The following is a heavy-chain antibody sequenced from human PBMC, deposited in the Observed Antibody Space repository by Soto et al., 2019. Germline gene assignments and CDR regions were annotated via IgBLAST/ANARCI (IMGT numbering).Heavy chain of an antibody. D-gene: IGHD2-8*01. CDR3: ARAGVFGMDV. Sequence: QVQLQESGPGLVKPLQTLSLTCTVSGASISSADYYWSCIRQPPGMGLEWIGYIYYSGSTYYNPSLKSRLTLSVDTSKNQFSLRLSSVTAADTAVYYCARAGVFGMDVWGRGTTVTVSS. J-gene: IGHJ6*02. V-gene: IGHV4-30-4*01. CDR1: GASISSADYY. CDR2: IYYSGST.